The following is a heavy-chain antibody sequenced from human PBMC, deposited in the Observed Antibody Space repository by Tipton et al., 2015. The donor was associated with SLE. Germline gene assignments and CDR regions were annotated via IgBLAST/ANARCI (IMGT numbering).Heavy chain of an antibody. CDR1: GGPISSGGYS. V-gene: IGHV4-31*11. CDR3: ARDVEGSVWYFDL. CDR2: IYYSGST. Sequence: TLSLTCAVSGGPISSGGYSWSWIRQPPGKGLEWIGYIYYSGSTYYNPSLKSRVTISVDTSKNQFSLKLSSVTAADTAVYYCARDVEGSVWYFDLWGRGTLVTVSS. J-gene: IGHJ2*01.